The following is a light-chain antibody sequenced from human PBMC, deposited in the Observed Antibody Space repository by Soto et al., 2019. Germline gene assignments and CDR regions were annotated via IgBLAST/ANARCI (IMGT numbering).Light chain of an antibody. J-gene: IGLJ3*02. CDR1: HSNIGRDT. V-gene: IGLV1-44*01. CDR3: ATWDDSLTGPV. CDR2: NNN. Sequence: QPVLTQPPSASGTPGQRVTISCSGSHSNIGRDTVNWYQQLPGTAPKLLIYNNNERPSGVPDRFSGSKSGTSASLAINGLQSEDEADYSCATWDDSLTGPVFGGGTKVTVL.